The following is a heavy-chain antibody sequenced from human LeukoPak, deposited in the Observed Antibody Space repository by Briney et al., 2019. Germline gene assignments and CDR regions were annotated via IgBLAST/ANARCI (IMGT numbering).Heavy chain of an antibody. J-gene: IGHJ4*02. Sequence: GGSLRLSCAASGFTCSSYAMSSVRQAPGNGLEWLSAISGNGGTTYYADSVKGRFPISRDNSKNTLYLQMNSLRAEDTAVYYCAKDLSSGSGYDYWGQGTLVTVSS. V-gene: IGHV3-23*01. CDR2: ISGNGGTT. D-gene: IGHD6-19*01. CDR3: AKDLSSGSGYDY. CDR1: GFTCSSYA.